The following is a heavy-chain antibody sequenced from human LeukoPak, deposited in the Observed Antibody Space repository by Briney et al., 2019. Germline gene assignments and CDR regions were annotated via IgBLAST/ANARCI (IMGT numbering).Heavy chain of an antibody. Sequence: GGSLRLSCAASGFTFSSYGMHWVRQGPGKGLEWVAVISYDGSNKYYADSVKGRFTISRDNSKNTLYLQMNSLRAEDTAVYYCAKSSSGWSYFDYWGQGTLVTVSS. D-gene: IGHD6-19*01. CDR2: ISYDGSNK. CDR3: AKSSSGWSYFDY. V-gene: IGHV3-30*18. J-gene: IGHJ4*02. CDR1: GFTFSSYG.